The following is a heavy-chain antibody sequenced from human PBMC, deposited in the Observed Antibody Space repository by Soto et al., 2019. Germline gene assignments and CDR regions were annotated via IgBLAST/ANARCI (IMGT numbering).Heavy chain of an antibody. CDR1: GCTFGNFW. Sequence: GGSLRLSCAASGCTFGNFWMNWVRQAQGKGLVWVSRINIDGSTSYADFVKGRLTISRDNAKNTVYLQMNSLRAEVTAVYYCARGLYREYGHDSWGQGALVTVSS. CDR3: ARGLYREYGHDS. CDR2: INIDGST. V-gene: IGHV3-74*01. D-gene: IGHD3-10*01. J-gene: IGHJ5*01.